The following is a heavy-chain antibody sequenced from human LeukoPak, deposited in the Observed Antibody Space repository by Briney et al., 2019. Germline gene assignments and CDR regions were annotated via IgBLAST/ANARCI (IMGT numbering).Heavy chain of an antibody. CDR2: ISWNSGAK. V-gene: IGHV3-9*01. D-gene: IGHD5-24*01. J-gene: IGHJ6*02. CDR1: GFDFEDYA. Sequence: GGSLRLSCAASGFDFEDYAIHWVRQVPGKGLEWVSGISWNSGAKAYADSVRGRFTISRDNAKNSLYLQMNSLRGEDTALYYCAKARLMAAPFYYNGMDVWGPGTTVTVSS. CDR3: AKARLMAAPFYYNGMDV.